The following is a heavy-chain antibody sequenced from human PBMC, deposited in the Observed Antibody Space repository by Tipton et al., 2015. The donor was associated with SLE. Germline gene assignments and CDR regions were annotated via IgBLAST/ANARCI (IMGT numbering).Heavy chain of an antibody. V-gene: IGHV3-49*04. CDR3: ARDGIYPYYYFYMDV. Sequence: SLRLSCAASGFTFSTYAMHWVRQAPGKGLEWVGFIRSKAYTGTTDYAASVKGRFTISRDDSKSIAYLQMNSLKTEDTAVYYCARDGIYPYYYFYMDVWGKGTTVTVSS. D-gene: IGHD1-26*01. J-gene: IGHJ6*03. CDR1: GFTFSTYA. CDR2: IRSKAYTGTT.